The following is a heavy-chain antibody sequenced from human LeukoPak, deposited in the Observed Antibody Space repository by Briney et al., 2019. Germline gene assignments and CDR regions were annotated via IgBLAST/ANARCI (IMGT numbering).Heavy chain of an antibody. J-gene: IGHJ4*02. Sequence: SETLSLTCTVSGGSISSSSYYWGWIRQPPGKGLEWIGSIYYSGSTYYNPSLKSRVTISVDTSKNQFSLKLSSVTAADTAVYYCARRSPSAYSSGWYGADYWGQGTLVTVSS. CDR1: GGSISSSSYY. CDR3: ARRSPSAYSSGWYGADY. CDR2: IYYSGST. V-gene: IGHV4-39*01. D-gene: IGHD6-19*01.